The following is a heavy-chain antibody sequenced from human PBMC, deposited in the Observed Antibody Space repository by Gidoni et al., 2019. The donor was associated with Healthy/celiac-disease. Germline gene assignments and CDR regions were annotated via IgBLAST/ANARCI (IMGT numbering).Heavy chain of an antibody. CDR3: ARGHYPNTAMVIY. CDR1: GGSISSGGYY. J-gene: IGHJ4*02. CDR2: ISYSGST. V-gene: IGHV4-31*03. Sequence: QVQLQESGPGLVKPSQTLSLPCTVSGGSISSGGYYWSWIRQHPGKGLEWIGYISYSGSTYYNPSLKSRVTISVDTSKNQFSLKLSSVTAADTAVYYCARGHYPNTAMVIYWGQGTLVTVSS. D-gene: IGHD5-18*01.